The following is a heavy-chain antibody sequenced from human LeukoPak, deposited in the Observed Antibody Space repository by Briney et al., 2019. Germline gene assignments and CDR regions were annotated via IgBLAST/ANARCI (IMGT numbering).Heavy chain of an antibody. D-gene: IGHD3-9*01. CDR2: ISGSGGST. V-gene: IGHV3-23*01. Sequence: GSLRLSCAASGFTFSSYAMSWVRQAPGKGLEWVSAISGSGGSTYYADSVKGQFTISRDNSKNTLYLQMNSLRAEDTAVYYCAKAKTGYPVYYFDYWGRGTLVTVSS. CDR3: AKAKTGYPVYYFDY. CDR1: GFTFSSYA. J-gene: IGHJ4*02.